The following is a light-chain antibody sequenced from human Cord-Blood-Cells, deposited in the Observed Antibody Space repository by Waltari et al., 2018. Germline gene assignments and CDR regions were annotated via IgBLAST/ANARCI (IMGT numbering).Light chain of an antibody. V-gene: IGLV2-14*01. J-gene: IGLJ3*02. CDR1: SSDVGGYNY. CDR3: SSYTSSSTWV. CDR2: DVG. Sequence: QSALTQPASVSGSPGQSITISCTGTSSDVGGYNYVSWYQQHPGKAPKLMIFDVGKRRAGVSVPFSGSKPGSTASLTISGLQAADEADYYCSSYTSSSTWVFGGGTKLTVL.